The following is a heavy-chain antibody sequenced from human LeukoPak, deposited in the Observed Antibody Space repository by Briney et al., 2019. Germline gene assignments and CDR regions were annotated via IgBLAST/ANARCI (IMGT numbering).Heavy chain of an antibody. V-gene: IGHV4-38-2*02. J-gene: IGHJ4*02. CDR2: IYHSGKT. Sequence: SETLSLTCTVSGYSISSGYYWGWIRQPPGKGLEWIGSIYHSGKTYYNPSLKSRATISVDTSKNQFSLKLSSVTAADTAVYYCARSGLSRFGFWGQGTLVTVSS. CDR1: GYSISSGYY. D-gene: IGHD2/OR15-2a*01. CDR3: ARSGLSRFGF.